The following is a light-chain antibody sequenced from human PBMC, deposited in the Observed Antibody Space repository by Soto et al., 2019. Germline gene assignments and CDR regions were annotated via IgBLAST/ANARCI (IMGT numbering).Light chain of an antibody. V-gene: IGKV3-15*01. CDR3: QHYNNWPRT. CDR2: GAS. CDR1: QSVSSN. J-gene: IGKJ1*01. Sequence: EIVMTQSPATLSVSPGERATLSCRASQSVSSNLAWYQQKPGQAPRLLIYGASTRATGIPARFSGSGSGTDFTLTIRSLQSEDFAVYYCQHYNNWPRTFGQGTKVEIK.